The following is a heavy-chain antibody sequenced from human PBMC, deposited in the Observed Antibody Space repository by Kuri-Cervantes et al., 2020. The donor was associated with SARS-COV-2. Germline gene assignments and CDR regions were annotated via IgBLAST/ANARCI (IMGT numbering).Heavy chain of an antibody. J-gene: IGHJ6*03. CDR2: TSSSSSTI. V-gene: IGHV3-48*01. Sequence: GESLKISCAASGLTFSVYGSNWVRQAPGKGLEWVSYTSSSSSTIHYADSVKGRFTISRDNAKKSLFLQMNSLRAEDTAVYYCARNHSMDVWGTGTAVTVSS. CDR1: GLTFSVYG. CDR3: ARNHSMDV.